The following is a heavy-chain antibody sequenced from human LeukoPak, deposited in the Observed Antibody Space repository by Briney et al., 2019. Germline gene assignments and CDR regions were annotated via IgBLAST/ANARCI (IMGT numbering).Heavy chain of an antibody. J-gene: IGHJ6*03. D-gene: IGHD4-17*01. V-gene: IGHV3-30*04. Sequence: RAGGSLRLSCAASGFTFSSYAMHWVRQAPGKGLEWVAVISYDGSNKYYADSVKGRFTISRDNSKNTLYLQMNSLRAEDTAVYYCAKDDYGHMDVWGKGTTVTISS. CDR3: AKDDYGHMDV. CDR2: ISYDGSNK. CDR1: GFTFSSYA.